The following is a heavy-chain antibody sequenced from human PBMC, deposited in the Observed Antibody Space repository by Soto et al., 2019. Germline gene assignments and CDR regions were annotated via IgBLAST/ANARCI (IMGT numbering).Heavy chain of an antibody. Sequence: QVQLVESGGGVVQPGRSLRLSCAASGFTFRSYGMHRVRQAPGKGLEWVAVIWYDGSSKDYADSVKGRFTISRDNSKNTLYLQMNSLRVEDTAVYFCARCPPDYHDGSAYYGNLDYWGQGTLVTVSS. V-gene: IGHV3-33*01. D-gene: IGHD3-22*01. CDR2: IWYDGSSK. CDR1: GFTFRSYG. CDR3: ARCPPDYHDGSAYYGNLDY. J-gene: IGHJ4*02.